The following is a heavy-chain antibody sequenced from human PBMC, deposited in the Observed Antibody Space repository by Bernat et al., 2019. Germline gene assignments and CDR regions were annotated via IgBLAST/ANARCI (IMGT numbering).Heavy chain of an antibody. J-gene: IGHJ4*02. CDR1: GFTFSSYD. CDR2: IGTAGDT. V-gene: IGHV3-13*04. CDR3: ARAPICSSTSCYGGVFDY. Sequence: EVQLVESGGGLVQPGGSLRLSCAASGFTFSSYDMHWVRQATGKGLEWVSAIGTAGDTYYPGSVKGRFTISRENAKNSLYLQMNSLRAEDTAVYYCARAPICSSTSCYGGVFDYWGQGTLVTVSS. D-gene: IGHD2-2*01.